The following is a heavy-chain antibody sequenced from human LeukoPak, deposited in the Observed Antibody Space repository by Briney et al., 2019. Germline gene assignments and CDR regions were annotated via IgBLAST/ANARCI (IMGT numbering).Heavy chain of an antibody. Sequence: GGSLRLSCAASGFTFSSYGMTWVRQAPGKGLEWVSTISGSGSSTYYADSVKGRFTISRDNSKNTLYLQMNNLRAEDTAVYYCAPRVVGSAPFDYWGQGTLVAVSS. CDR3: APRVVGSAPFDY. V-gene: IGHV3-23*01. D-gene: IGHD2-15*01. J-gene: IGHJ4*02. CDR2: ISGSGSST. CDR1: GFTFSSYG.